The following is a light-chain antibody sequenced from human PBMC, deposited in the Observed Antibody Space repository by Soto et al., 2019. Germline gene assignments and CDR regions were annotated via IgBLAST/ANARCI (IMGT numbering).Light chain of an antibody. CDR1: SSDIGDSNY. Sequence: QSALTQPASVSGSPGQSITISCTGTSSDIGDSNYVSWYQQHPGKAPKLVIYDVSNRPSGVSNRFSGSKTANTASLTISGLQADDEADYYFSSFRSSSTSYVFGTGTKLTVL. CDR2: DVS. CDR3: SSFRSSSTSYV. V-gene: IGLV2-14*03. J-gene: IGLJ1*01.